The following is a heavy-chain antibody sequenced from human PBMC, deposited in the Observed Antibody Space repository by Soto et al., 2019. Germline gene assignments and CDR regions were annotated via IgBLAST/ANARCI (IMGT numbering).Heavy chain of an antibody. CDR3: ARGQEVGAHFFDS. CDR2: IGTAGDT. D-gene: IGHD2-15*01. J-gene: IGHJ4*02. Sequence: GGSLRLSCEASGFTFSGFDMHWVRQPTGKGLEWVSTIGTAGDTYYAVSVKGRFTISRDNAKNSLSLQMNSLRAGDTAVYFCARGQEVGAHFFDSWGQGTQVTVFS. CDR1: GFTFSGFD. V-gene: IGHV3-13*01.